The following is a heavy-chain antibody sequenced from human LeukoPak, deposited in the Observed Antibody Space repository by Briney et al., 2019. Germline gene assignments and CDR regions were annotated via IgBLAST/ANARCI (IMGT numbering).Heavy chain of an antibody. CDR1: SGSFSGFY. Sequence: PSETLSLTCAVYSGSFSGFYWSWLPPPQGKGLVWLGEINHSGSTNYNPSLKSRVTKSVHTSKNQFPLKLSSVTAVDTAVYYCARTTTHRWVWSTPVWGQGTLATVSS. J-gene: IGHJ4*02. D-gene: IGHD1/OR15-1a*01. CDR2: INHSGST. V-gene: IGHV4-34*01. CDR3: ARTTTHRWVWSTPV.